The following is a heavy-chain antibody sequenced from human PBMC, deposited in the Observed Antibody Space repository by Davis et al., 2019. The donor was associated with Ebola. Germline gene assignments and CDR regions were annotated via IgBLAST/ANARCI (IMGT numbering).Heavy chain of an antibody. V-gene: IGHV6-1*01. CDR2: TYYRSKWYN. CDR1: GDSVSSNIAA. J-gene: IGHJ4*02. CDR3: ATTPRYSSHGAYFDY. D-gene: IGHD4-11*01. Sequence: SQTLSLTCAISGDSVSSNIAAWNWIRQSPSRGLEWLGRTYYRSKWYNDYAVSVKSRITVNADTSKNQFSLHLNSVTPEDTAMYYCATTPRYSSHGAYFDYWGQGTLVTVSS.